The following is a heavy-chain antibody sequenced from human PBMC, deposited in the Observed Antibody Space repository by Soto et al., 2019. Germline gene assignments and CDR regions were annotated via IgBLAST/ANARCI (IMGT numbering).Heavy chain of an antibody. D-gene: IGHD1-26*01. J-gene: IGHJ4*02. CDR3: ARGMLSGSYVRERPPLEY. V-gene: IGHV4-34*01. CDR1: GGSFSGYY. Sequence: QVQLQQWGAGLLKSSETLSLTCAVYGGSFSGYYWSWIRQPPGKGLEWIGEINHSGSTNYNPSLKSRVSISVDASKNQFSLKLSSVTAADTAVYYCARGMLSGSYVRERPPLEYWGQGTLVTVSS. CDR2: INHSGST.